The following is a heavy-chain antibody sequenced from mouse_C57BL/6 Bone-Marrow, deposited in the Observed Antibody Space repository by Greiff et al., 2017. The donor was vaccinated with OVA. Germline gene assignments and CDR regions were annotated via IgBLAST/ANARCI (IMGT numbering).Heavy chain of an antibody. V-gene: IGHV3-6*01. J-gene: IGHJ2*01. CDR2: ISYDGSN. CDR1: GYSITSGYY. D-gene: IGHD2-5*01. CDR3: ARGGYSNPYYFDY. Sequence: EVHLVESGPGLVKPSQSLSLTCSVTGYSITSGYYWNWIRQFPGNKLEWMGYISYDGSNNYNPSLKNRISITRDTSKNQFFLKLNSVTTEDTATYYCARGGYSNPYYFDYWGQGTTLTVSS.